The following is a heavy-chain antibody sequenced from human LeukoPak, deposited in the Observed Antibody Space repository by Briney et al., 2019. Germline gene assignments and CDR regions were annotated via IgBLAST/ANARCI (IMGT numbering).Heavy chain of an antibody. D-gene: IGHD4-11*01. CDR1: GFTFSSYS. V-gene: IGHV3-21*01. Sequence: GGSLRLSCAASGFTFSSYSMNWVRQAPGKGLEWVSSISSSSSYIYYADSVKGRFTISRDNAKNSLYLQMNSPRAEDTAVYYCARDLATRDDYWGQGTLVTVSS. CDR3: ARDLATRDDY. CDR2: ISSSSSYI. J-gene: IGHJ4*02.